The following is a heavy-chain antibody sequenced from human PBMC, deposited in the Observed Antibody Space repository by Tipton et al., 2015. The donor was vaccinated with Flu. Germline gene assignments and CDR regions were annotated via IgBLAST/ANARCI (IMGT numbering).Heavy chain of an antibody. CDR3: ARDRPNYYYYGMDV. J-gene: IGHJ6*02. CDR1: GGSISSYY. CDR2: IYYSGST. Sequence: TLSLTCTVSGGSISSYYWSRIRQPPGKGLEWIGYIYYSGSTNYNPSLKSRVTISVDTSKNQFSLKLSSATAADTAVYYCARDRPNYYYYGMDVWGQGTTVTVSS. V-gene: IGHV4-59*01.